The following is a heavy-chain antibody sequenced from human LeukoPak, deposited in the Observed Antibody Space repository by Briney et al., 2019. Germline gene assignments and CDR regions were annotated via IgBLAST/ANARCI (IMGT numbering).Heavy chain of an antibody. CDR1: GVSISSGGYC. CDR3: ARRLSSPGGYHL. CDR2: IYYSGST. J-gene: IGHJ3*01. D-gene: IGHD6-25*01. V-gene: IGHV4-31*02. Sequence: SETLFLTCTVSGVSISSGGYCWSWIRQHPGQGLEWIGCIYYSGSTYYNPSLKSRVTISVDTSKNQFALKLSSVTAADTAVYYCARRLSSPGGYHLWGQGTMVTVSS.